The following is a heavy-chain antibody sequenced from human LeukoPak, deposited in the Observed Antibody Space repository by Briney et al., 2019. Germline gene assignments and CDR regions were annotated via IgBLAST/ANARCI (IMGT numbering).Heavy chain of an antibody. CDR1: GGSISSYY. V-gene: IGHV4-59*01. CDR2: IYYSGST. CDR3: ARDRNWGMAFDI. J-gene: IGHJ3*02. Sequence: PSETLSLTCTVSGGSISSYYWSWIRQPPGKGLEWIGYIYYSGSTNYNPSLKSRVTISVDTSKNQFSLKLSSVTAADTAVYYCARDRNWGMAFDIWGQGTMVTVSS. D-gene: IGHD7-27*01.